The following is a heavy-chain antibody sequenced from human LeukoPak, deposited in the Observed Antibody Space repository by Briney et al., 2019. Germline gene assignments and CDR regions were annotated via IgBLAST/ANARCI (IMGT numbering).Heavy chain of an antibody. V-gene: IGHV4-59*08. J-gene: IGHJ3*02. CDR2: IYYSGTT. Sequence: SETLSLTCTVSGGSISSNSWNWIRQAPGKGLEWIGSIYYSGTTSYNPSPMSRVTISVDTSKNKFSLKLTSVTAADTAVYYCARHVQSSGWYQADVFDIWGQGTMVTVSS. CDR3: ARHVQSSGWYQADVFDI. D-gene: IGHD6-19*01. CDR1: GGSISSNS.